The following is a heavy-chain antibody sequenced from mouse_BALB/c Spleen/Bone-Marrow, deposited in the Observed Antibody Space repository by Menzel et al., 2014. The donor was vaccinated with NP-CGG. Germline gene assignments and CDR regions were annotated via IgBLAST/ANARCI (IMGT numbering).Heavy chain of an antibody. V-gene: IGHV3-2*02. CDR1: GYSITSDYA. J-gene: IGHJ4*01. CDR2: ISYSGST. Sequence: DVKLQESGPGLVKPSQSLSLPCTVTGYSITSDYAWNWIRQFPGNKLEWMGYISYSGSTSYNPSLKSRISITRDTSKNQFFLQLNSVTTEDTATYYCARKALYYAMDYWGQGTSVTVSS. CDR3: ARKALYYAMDY.